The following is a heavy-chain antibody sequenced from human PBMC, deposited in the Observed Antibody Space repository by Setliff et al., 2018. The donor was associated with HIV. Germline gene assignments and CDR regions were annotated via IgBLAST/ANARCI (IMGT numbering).Heavy chain of an antibody. Sequence: PSETLSLTCTVPGGSIRSHYWSWIRQPPGKGLEWIGYIYYSGSTSYNPSLKSRVTISVDTSKNQFSLKLSSVTAADTAVYYCARDQDSGSPGWYFDLWGRGTLVTVSS. CDR3: ARDQDSGSPGWYFDL. J-gene: IGHJ2*01. CDR2: IYYSGST. CDR1: GGSIRSHY. V-gene: IGHV4-59*11. D-gene: IGHD1-26*01.